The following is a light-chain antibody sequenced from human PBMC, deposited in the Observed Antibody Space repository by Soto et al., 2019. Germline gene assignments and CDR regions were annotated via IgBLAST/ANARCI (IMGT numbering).Light chain of an antibody. V-gene: IGLV1-51*01. CDR2: DNS. CDR3: GAWDSGLNGVL. J-gene: IGLJ3*02. CDR1: SAKIGNSY. Sequence: QAVVTQPPSVSAAPGQKVTISCSGSSAKIGNSYVFWYQQFPGTTPRLLIYDNSERPSGIPDRFSASKSGTSATLGITGLQTGDEADYYCGAWDSGLNGVLFGGGTKLTVL.